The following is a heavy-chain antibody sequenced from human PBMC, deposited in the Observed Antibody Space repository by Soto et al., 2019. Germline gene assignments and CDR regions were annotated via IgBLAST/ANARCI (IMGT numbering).Heavy chain of an antibody. J-gene: IGHJ3*02. CDR3: ARDLIAVAASDAFDI. CDR1: GYTFTGYY. D-gene: IGHD6-19*01. Sequence: AASVKVSCKASGYTFTGYYMHWVRQAPGQGLEWMGWINPNSGGTTYAQKFQGRVTMTRDTSISTAYMELSRLRSEDTAVYYCARDLIAVAASDAFDIWGQGTMVTVSS. V-gene: IGHV1-2*02. CDR2: INPNSGGT.